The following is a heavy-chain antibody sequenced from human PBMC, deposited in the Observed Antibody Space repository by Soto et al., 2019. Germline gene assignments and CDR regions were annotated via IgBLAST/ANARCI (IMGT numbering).Heavy chain of an antibody. CDR1: GFTFSSYA. Sequence: QVQLVESGGGVVQPGRSLRLSCAASGFTFSSYAMHWVRQAPGKGLEWVAVISYDGSNKYYADSVKGRFTISRDNSKNTLYLQMNSLRAEDTAVYYCARHLRPDSSGYIWGQGTMVTVSS. CDR3: ARHLRPDSSGYI. D-gene: IGHD3-22*01. CDR2: ISYDGSNK. J-gene: IGHJ3*02. V-gene: IGHV3-30-3*01.